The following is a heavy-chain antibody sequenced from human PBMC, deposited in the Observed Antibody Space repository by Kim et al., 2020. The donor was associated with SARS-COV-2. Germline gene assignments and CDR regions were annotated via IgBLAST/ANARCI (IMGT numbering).Heavy chain of an antibody. V-gene: IGHV3-21*01. D-gene: IGHD2-2*01. J-gene: IGHJ4*02. Sequence: GGSLRLSCAASGFSVSSYSMNWVRQAPGKGLEWVSSMSSSSSYIYYADSVKGRFTISRDNAKNSLYLQMNSLRVEDTAVYYCARGYCSISSCRFYFDSWGKGTLVTVSS. CDR3: ARGYCSISSCRFYFDS. CDR1: GFSVSSYS. CDR2: MSSSSSYI.